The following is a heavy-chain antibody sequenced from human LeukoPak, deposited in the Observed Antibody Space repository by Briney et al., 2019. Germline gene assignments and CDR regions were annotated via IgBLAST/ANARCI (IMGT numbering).Heavy chain of an antibody. CDR1: GFTVNSNY. Sequence: PGGSLRLSCAASGFTVNSNYMSWVRQAPGKGLEWVSAISGSSGSTYYADSVKGRFTISRDNSKNTLYLQMNSLRAEDTAVYYCAKDQIMGATKGCAFDIWGQGTMVTV. D-gene: IGHD1-26*01. J-gene: IGHJ3*02. CDR2: ISGSSGST. CDR3: AKDQIMGATKGCAFDI. V-gene: IGHV3-23*01.